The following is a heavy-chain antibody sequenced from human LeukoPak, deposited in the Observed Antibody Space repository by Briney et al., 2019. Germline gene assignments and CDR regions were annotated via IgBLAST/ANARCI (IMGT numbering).Heavy chain of an antibody. CDR1: GGSISSSSYY. CDR2: IYYSGST. Sequence: SETLSLTCIVSGGSISSSSYYWGWIRQPPGKGLEWIGSIYYSGSTYYNPSLKSRVTISVDTSKNQFSLKLRSVTAADTAVYYRARSITMIVVVNLGAFDIWGQGTMVTVSS. J-gene: IGHJ3*02. V-gene: IGHV4-39*07. CDR3: ARSITMIVVVNLGAFDI. D-gene: IGHD3-22*01.